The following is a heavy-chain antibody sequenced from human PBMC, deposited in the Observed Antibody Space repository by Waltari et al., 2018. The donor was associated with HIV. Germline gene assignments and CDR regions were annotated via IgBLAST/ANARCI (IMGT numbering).Heavy chain of an antibody. J-gene: IGHJ6*02. CDR2: MSPLSENS. Sequence: QVNLVQSGPEVKRPGASVNISCRASGYNFINHDINWVRQAPGQGLEWMGWMSPLSENSAFVYKCEDRVTLTTDVSMSTVYMELTSLTPGDTATYFCARNSSGRGNRFFYYGLDVWGQGTTVTVSS. V-gene: IGHV1-8*01. D-gene: IGHD1-26*01. CDR1: GYNFINHD. CDR3: ARNSSGRGNRFFYYGLDV.